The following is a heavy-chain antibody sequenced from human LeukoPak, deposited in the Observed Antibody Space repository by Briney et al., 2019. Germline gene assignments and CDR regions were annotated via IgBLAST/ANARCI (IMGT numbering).Heavy chain of an antibody. Sequence: PGGSLRLSCVASGLTFSSYSMNWVRQAPGKGLEWVSYISSSSSTIYYADSVKGRFTISRDNAKNSLYLQMNSLRAEDTAVYYCARGGSQYNWNDGGFRYYFDYWGQGTLVTVSS. CDR1: GLTFSSYS. D-gene: IGHD1-1*01. V-gene: IGHV3-48*01. CDR2: ISSSSSTI. CDR3: ARGGSQYNWNDGGFRYYFDY. J-gene: IGHJ4*02.